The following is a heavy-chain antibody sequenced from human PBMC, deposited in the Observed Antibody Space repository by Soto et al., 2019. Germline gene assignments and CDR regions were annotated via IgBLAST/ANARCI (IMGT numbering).Heavy chain of an antibody. CDR1: GGSISSYY. J-gene: IGHJ4*02. CDR3: ARETYRSGYYESDY. CDR2: IYTSGIT. V-gene: IGHV4-4*07. Sequence: QVQLQESGPGLVKPSETLSLTCTVSGGSISSYYWSWIRQPAGKGLEWIGRIYTSGITNYNPSLKSRVTMSVDTSKNQFSLKLSSVTAADTAVYYCARETYRSGYYESDYWGQGTLVTVSS. D-gene: IGHD3-22*01.